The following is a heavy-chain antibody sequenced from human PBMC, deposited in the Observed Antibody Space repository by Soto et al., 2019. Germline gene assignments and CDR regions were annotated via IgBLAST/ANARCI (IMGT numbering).Heavy chain of an antibody. CDR2: FDPEDGET. D-gene: IGHD6-13*01. V-gene: IGHV1-24*01. Sequence: ASVKVSCKVSGYTLTELSMHWVRQAPGKGLEWMGGFDPEDGETIYAQKFQGRVTMTTDTSTSTAYMELRSLRSDDTAVYYCARAGIAAAGKNNWFEPWCQGTLVTVSS. J-gene: IGHJ5*02. CDR3: ARAGIAAAGKNNWFEP. CDR1: GYTLTELS.